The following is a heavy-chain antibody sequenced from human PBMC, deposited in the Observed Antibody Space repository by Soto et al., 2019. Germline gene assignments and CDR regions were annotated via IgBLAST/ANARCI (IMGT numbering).Heavy chain of an antibody. CDR3: ASTYGSYTVGWFDP. CDR1: GGSISSYY. CDR2: IYYSGST. Sequence: SETLSLTCTVSGGSISSYYWSWIRQPPGKGLEWIGYIYYSGSTNYNPSLKSRVTISVDTSKNQFSLKLSSVTAADTAVYYCASTYGSYTVGWFDPWGQGTLVTVSS. J-gene: IGHJ5*02. V-gene: IGHV4-59*01. D-gene: IGHD1-26*01.